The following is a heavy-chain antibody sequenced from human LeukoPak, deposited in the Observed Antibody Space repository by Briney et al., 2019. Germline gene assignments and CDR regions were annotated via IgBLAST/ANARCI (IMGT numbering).Heavy chain of an antibody. Sequence: GGSLRLSCAASGFTFSGYTMSWVRQAPGKGLEWVSSISSSSTYMYYADSVKGRFTISRDNAKNSLHLQMNSLRVEDTAVYYCARGYSGSYPHFDYWGQGTLVTVSS. J-gene: IGHJ4*02. CDR1: GFTFSGYT. V-gene: IGHV3-21*01. D-gene: IGHD1-26*01. CDR2: ISSSSTYM. CDR3: ARGYSGSYPHFDY.